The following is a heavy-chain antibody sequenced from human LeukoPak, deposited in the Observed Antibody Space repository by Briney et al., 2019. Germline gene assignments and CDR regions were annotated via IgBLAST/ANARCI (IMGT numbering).Heavy chain of an antibody. CDR3: AKGLAVAGPGRYYFDY. Sequence: GGSLRLSCAASGFILSSYWMHWVRQAPGKGLEWVSRMNGDGSSTSSADSVKGRFTISRDNSKNTLYLQMNSLRAEDTAVYYCAKGLAVAGPGRYYFDYWGQGTLVTVSS. CDR2: MNGDGSST. J-gene: IGHJ4*02. V-gene: IGHV3-74*01. CDR1: GFILSSYW. D-gene: IGHD6-19*01.